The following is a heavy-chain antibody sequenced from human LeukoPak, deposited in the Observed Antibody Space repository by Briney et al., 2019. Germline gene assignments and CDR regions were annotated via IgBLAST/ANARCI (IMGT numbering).Heavy chain of an antibody. CDR2: IIPIFGTA. CDR3: ARTTAMVTIFDY. D-gene: IGHD5-18*01. V-gene: IGHV1-69*05. CDR1: GGTFSSYA. Sequence: ASVKVSCKASGGTFSSYAISWVRQAPGQGLEWMGGIIPIFGTANYAQKFQGRVTITRDTSASTAYMELSSLRSEDTAVYYCARTTAMVTIFDYWGQGTLVTVSS. J-gene: IGHJ4*02.